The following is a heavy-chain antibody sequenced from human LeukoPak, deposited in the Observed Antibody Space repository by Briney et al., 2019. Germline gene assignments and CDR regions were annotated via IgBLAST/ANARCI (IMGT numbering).Heavy chain of an antibody. CDR3: ARDSLHGIRSGKSYYYGMDV. CDR2: INTDGSST. D-gene: IGHD3-10*01. Sequence: GGSLRLSCAASGFTFSSYWMHWVRQAPGKGLAWVSRINTDGSSTSYADSVKGRFTISRDNAKNTLYLQMNSLRAEDTAVYYCARDSLHGIRSGKSYYYGMDVWGQGTTVTVSS. J-gene: IGHJ6*02. CDR1: GFTFSSYW. V-gene: IGHV3-74*01.